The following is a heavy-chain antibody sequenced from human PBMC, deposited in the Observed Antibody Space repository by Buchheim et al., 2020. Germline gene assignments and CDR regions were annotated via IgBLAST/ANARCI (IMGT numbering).Heavy chain of an antibody. CDR3: AKNRDPYLYLREFDY. Sequence: QVQLVESGGGVVQTGRSLRLSCAASGFTFSSYGMHWVRQAPGKGLEWVALISYDGNKKYFADSVKGRFTISRDNSKNMLYLQMSSLKTEDTAIYDCAKNRDPYLYLREFDYWGQGTL. J-gene: IGHJ4*02. D-gene: IGHD2-2*02. CDR2: ISYDGNKK. V-gene: IGHV3-30*18. CDR1: GFTFSSYG.